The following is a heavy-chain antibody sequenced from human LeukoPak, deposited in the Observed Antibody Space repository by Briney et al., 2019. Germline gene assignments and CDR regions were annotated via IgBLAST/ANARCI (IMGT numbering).Heavy chain of an antibody. D-gene: IGHD5-18*01. Sequence: GGSLRLSCAASGFTFSSYSMNWVRQAPGKGLEWVSSISSSSSYIYYADSVKGRFTISRDNAKNSLYLQMNSLRAEDTAVYYCARDAAYGYDRFDYWGQGTQVTVSS. CDR2: ISSSSSYI. V-gene: IGHV3-21*01. CDR3: ARDAAYGYDRFDY. J-gene: IGHJ4*02. CDR1: GFTFSSYS.